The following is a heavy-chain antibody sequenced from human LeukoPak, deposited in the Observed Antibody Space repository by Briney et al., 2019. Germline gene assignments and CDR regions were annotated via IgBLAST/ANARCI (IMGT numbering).Heavy chain of an antibody. J-gene: IGHJ6*02. CDR3: ARDLGGAAAGTDTNQCYYYGMDV. Sequence: GASVKVSCKASGYTFTGYYMHWVRQAPGQGLEWMGWINPNSGGTNYAQKFQGRVTMTRDTSIRTAYMELSRLRSDDTAVYYCARDLGGAAAGTDTNQCYYYGMDVWGQGTTVTVSS. V-gene: IGHV1-2*02. CDR1: GYTFTGYY. D-gene: IGHD6-13*01. CDR2: INPNSGGT.